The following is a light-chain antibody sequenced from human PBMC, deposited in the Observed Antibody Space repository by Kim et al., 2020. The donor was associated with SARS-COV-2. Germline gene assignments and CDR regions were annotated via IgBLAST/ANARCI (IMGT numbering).Light chain of an antibody. V-gene: IGKV3-20*01. J-gene: IGKJ2*01. Sequence: EIVLTQSPGTLSLSPGERATLSCRASQSVSSSYLAWYQQKPGQAPRLLIYGASSRATGIPDRFSGSGSGTDFTLTISRLEPEDFAVYYCQQYGSSPYAFGQGTKWEI. CDR3: QQYGSSPYA. CDR2: GAS. CDR1: QSVSSSY.